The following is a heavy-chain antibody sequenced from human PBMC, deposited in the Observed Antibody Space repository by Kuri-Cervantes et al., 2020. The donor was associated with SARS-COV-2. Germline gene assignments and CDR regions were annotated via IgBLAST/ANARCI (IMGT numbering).Heavy chain of an antibody. CDR1: GYTFTGYY. V-gene: IGHV1-2*02. Sequence: ASVKVSCKASGYTFTGYYMHWVRQAPGQGLEWMGWINPNSGGTNYAQKFQGRATMTRDTSISTAYMELSRLRSDDTAVYYCARDYYYDSSGYFFDPWGQGTLVTVSS. CDR2: INPNSGGT. J-gene: IGHJ5*02. CDR3: ARDYYYDSSGYFFDP. D-gene: IGHD3-22*01.